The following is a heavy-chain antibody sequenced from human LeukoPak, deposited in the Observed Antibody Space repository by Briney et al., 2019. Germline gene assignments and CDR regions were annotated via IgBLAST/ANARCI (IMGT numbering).Heavy chain of an antibody. J-gene: IGHJ4*02. V-gene: IGHV4-39*01. CDR2: IYYSGST. CDR1: GGSISSSSYY. CDR3: ARHAPSGYCFDY. D-gene: IGHD3-3*01. Sequence: TSETLSLTCTVSGGSISSSSYYWGWIRQPPGKGLEWIGSIYYSGSTYYNPSLKSRVTISVDTSKNQFSLKLSSVTAADTAVYYCARHAPSGYCFDYWGQGTLVTVSS.